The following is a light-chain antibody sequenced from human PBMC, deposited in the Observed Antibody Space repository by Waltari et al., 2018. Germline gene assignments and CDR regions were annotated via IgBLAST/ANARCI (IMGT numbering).Light chain of an antibody. Sequence: QSALIQPASVSGSPGQSITISCPGSSIDIGGYDFFSWYQRRPGKAPQLLISDVSRRPSAVSNRFSGSKSGNRASLTISGLRPEDEGDYYCSSYTSRNTHVIFGGGTKLTVL. CDR2: DVS. J-gene: IGLJ2*01. V-gene: IGLV2-14*03. CDR1: SIDIGGYDF. CDR3: SSYTSRNTHVI.